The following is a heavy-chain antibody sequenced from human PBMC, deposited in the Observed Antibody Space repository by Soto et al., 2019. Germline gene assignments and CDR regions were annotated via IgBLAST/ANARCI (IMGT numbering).Heavy chain of an antibody. D-gene: IGHD3-3*01. CDR1: GGSISSGGYS. CDR3: ARAVLRIFGVVSPYFDY. Sequence: SETLSLTCAVSGGSISSGGYSWSWIRQPPGKGLEWIGYIYHSGSTYYNPSLKSRVTISVDRSKNQFSLKLSSVTAADTAVYYCARAVLRIFGVVSPYFDYWGQGTLVTVSS. V-gene: IGHV4-30-2*01. CDR2: IYHSGST. J-gene: IGHJ4*02.